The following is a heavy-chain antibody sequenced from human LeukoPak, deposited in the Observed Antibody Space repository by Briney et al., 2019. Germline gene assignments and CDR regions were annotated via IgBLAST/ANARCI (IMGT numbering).Heavy chain of an antibody. D-gene: IGHD3-9*01. Sequence: GSLRLSCAASGFTFSSYAMSWVRQAPGKGLEWVSAISGSGGSTYYADSVKGRFTISRDNSKNTLYLQMNSLRAEDTAVYYCAKDMRFDWTPYYFDYWGQGTLVTVSS. J-gene: IGHJ4*02. CDR3: AKDMRFDWTPYYFDY. V-gene: IGHV3-23*01. CDR1: GFTFSSYA. CDR2: ISGSGGST.